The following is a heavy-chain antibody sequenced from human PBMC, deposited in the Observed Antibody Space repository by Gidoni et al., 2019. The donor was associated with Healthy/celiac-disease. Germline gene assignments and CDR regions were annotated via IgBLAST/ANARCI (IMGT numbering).Heavy chain of an antibody. V-gene: IGHV3-30-3*01. Sequence: QVQLVESGGGVVQPGRSLSLSCAASGFTFSSYAMHWVRQAPGKGLEWVAVISYDGSNKYYADSVKGRFTISRDNSKNTLYLQMNSLRAEDTAVYYCARHLAPSGYYYYYGMDVWGQGTTVTVSS. CDR3: ARHLAPSGYYYYYGMDV. J-gene: IGHJ6*02. CDR2: ISYDGSNK. D-gene: IGHD1-26*01. CDR1: GFTFSSYA.